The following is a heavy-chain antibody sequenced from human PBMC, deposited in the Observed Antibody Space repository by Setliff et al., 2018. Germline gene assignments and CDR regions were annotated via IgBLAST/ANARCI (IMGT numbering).Heavy chain of an antibody. Sequence: GGSLRLSCTASGLSYINDWVSWVRQAPGKGLEWISKISGNGITIYYADSVRGRFTISRDNAKNSLYLQMNSLRAEDTALYYCARDGVFYAMDVWGHGTTVTVSS. D-gene: IGHD3-10*01. CDR2: ISGNGITI. V-gene: IGHV3-11*04. CDR1: GLSYINDW. J-gene: IGHJ6*02. CDR3: ARDGVFYAMDV.